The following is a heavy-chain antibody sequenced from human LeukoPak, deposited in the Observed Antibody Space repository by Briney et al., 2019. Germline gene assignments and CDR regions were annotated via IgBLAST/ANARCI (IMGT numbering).Heavy chain of an antibody. D-gene: IGHD3-10*01. CDR3: ARGLGYYGSGSLQHFDY. J-gene: IGHJ4*02. CDR1: GYTFTSYA. V-gene: IGHV1-3*01. Sequence: ASVKVSCKASGYTFTSYAMHWVRQAPGQRLEWMGWINAGNGNTKYSQKFQGRVTITRDTSASTAYMELSSLRSEDTAVYYCARGLGYYGSGSLQHFDYWGQGTLVTVSS. CDR2: INAGNGNT.